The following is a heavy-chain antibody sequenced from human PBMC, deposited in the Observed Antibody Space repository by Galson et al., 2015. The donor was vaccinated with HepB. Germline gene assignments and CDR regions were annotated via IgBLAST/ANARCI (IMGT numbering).Heavy chain of an antibody. V-gene: IGHV4-59*08. J-gene: IGHJ6*03. D-gene: IGHD2-2*01. CDR1: GGSISSHY. Sequence: ETLSLTCTVSGGSISSHYWSWIRQPPGKGLEWIGYIYYSGSTNYNPSLKGRVSISIHTSRNQISLKPSSVTAADTAVYYCATTQDIVVLPGYYYYMDVWGKGTTVTVSS. CDR2: IYYSGST. CDR3: ATTQDIVVLPGYYYYMDV.